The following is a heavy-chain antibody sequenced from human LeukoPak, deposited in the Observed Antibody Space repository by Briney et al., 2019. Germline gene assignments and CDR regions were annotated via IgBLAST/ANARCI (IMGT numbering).Heavy chain of an antibody. V-gene: IGHV3-33*01. J-gene: IGHJ4*02. Sequence: GGSLRLSCAASGFTFSSYGMHWVRQAPGKGLEWVAIIWYDGSNKYHADSVKGRFTISRDNSKDTLFLQMNSLRAEDTALYYCAREVPTTVVTRVGYFDYWGQGTLVTVSS. CDR1: GFTFSSYG. CDR2: IWYDGSNK. CDR3: AREVPTTVVTRVGYFDY. D-gene: IGHD4-23*01.